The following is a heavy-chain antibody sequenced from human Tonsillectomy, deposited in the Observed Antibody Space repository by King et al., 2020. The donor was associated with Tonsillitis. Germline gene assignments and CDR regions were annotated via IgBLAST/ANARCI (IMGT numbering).Heavy chain of an antibody. J-gene: IGHJ4*02. V-gene: IGHV3-43*01. CDR1: GCTFHDYT. CDR2: ITSDGNTT. Sequence: VQLVESGGVVVQPGGSLRLSCAASGCTFHDYTMHWVRQAPGKGLEWVSLITSDGNTTYHTDSVKGRFTISRDNSKNSLFLQMNSLRTEDSALYYCVKDLRVGVRYFDWLLDYWGQGTLVTVSS. CDR3: VKDLRVGVRYFDWLLDY. D-gene: IGHD3-9*01.